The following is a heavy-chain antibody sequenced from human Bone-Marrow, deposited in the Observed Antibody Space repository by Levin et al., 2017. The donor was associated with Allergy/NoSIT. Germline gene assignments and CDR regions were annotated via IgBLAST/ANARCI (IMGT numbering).Heavy chain of an antibody. D-gene: IGHD6-19*01. V-gene: IGHV3-21*01. CDR1: GFTFSSYN. J-gene: IGHJ4*02. Sequence: AGESLKISCAASGFTFSSYNMHWVRQAPGKGLEWVSSITSSSSSMYYADSVKGRFTISRDNAKNSLSLQMNSLRAEDTAVYYCAKGGGSGWYEGYWGQGTLVTVSS. CDR3: AKGGGSGWYEGY. CDR2: ITSSSSSM.